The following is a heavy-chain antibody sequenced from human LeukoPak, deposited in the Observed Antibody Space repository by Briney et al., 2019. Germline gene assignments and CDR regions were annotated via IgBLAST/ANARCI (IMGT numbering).Heavy chain of an antibody. Sequence: GGSLRLSCAASGFTLSNYWMHWVRQEPGKGPVWVPRINSGGITYADSVKGRFTISRDNAKNTLYLQMNSLRAEDTAVYYCARDRYYALDYWGQGTLVTVSS. D-gene: IGHD2-2*01. V-gene: IGHV3-74*01. J-gene: IGHJ4*02. CDR3: ARDRYYALDY. CDR1: GFTLSNYW. CDR2: INSGGIT.